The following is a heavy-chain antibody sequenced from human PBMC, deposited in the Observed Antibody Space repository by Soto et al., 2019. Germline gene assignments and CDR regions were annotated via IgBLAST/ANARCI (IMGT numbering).Heavy chain of an antibody. V-gene: IGHV1-18*01. CDR3: ARDEVITIFGVATVGWFDP. CDR1: GYTFTSYG. J-gene: IGHJ5*02. CDR2: ISAYNGNT. D-gene: IGHD3-3*01. Sequence: ASVKVSCKASGYTFTSYGISWVRQAPGQGLEWMGWISAYNGNTNYAQKLQGRVTMTTDTSTSTAYMELRSLRSDDTAVYYCARDEVITIFGVATVGWFDPWRQGTLVIVYS.